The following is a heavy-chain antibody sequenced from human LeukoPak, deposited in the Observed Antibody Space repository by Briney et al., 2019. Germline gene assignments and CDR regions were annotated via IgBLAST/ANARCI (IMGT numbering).Heavy chain of an antibody. V-gene: IGHV1-2*02. CDR2: INPNSGGT. Sequence: WASVKVSCKASGYTFTGYYMHWVRQAPGQGLEWMGWINPNSGGTNYAQKFQGRVTMTRDTSISTAYMELSRLRSDDTAVYYCAKEMATRSDAFDIWGQGTMVTVSS. CDR3: AKEMATRSDAFDI. CDR1: GYTFTGYY. D-gene: IGHD5-24*01. J-gene: IGHJ3*02.